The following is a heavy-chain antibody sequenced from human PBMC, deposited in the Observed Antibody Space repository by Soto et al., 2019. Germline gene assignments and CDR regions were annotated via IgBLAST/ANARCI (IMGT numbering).Heavy chain of an antibody. V-gene: IGHV3-30*03. J-gene: IGHJ4*01. CDR1: EFTFSNDA. D-gene: IGHD2-21*01. Sequence: GGSPRLSCAVSEFTFSNDAMHWVRQPPGKGLQWLAVISYDGNNKYYADSVEGRFTISRDNSKNTLYLQMNSLRLEDTAVYYFARGDSDNRYLFAYSGQRTPDIGSS. CDR2: ISYDGNNK. CDR3: ARGDSDNRYLFAY.